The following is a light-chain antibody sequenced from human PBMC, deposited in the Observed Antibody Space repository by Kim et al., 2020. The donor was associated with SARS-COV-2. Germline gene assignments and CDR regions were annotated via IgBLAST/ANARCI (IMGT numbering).Light chain of an antibody. Sequence: VSPGQTASITCSGDKLGDKFACWYQQKPGQSPVLVIYQDSKRPSGIPERFSGYNSGNTATLTISGTQAMDEADYYCQAWDSSTAVFGGGTQLTVL. V-gene: IGLV3-1*01. CDR3: QAWDSSTAV. CDR2: QDS. J-gene: IGLJ3*02. CDR1: KLGDKF.